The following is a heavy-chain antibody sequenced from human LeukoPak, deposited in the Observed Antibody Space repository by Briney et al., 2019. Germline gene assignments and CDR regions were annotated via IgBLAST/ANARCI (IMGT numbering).Heavy chain of an antibody. J-gene: IGHJ3*02. V-gene: IGHV3-23*01. CDR2: ISGSSGNT. CDR1: GFTLSSYA. D-gene: IGHD5-24*01. Sequence: GGSLRLSCAASGFTLSSYAMNWGRQTPGKGLKWVSGISGSSGNTYYADSVKGRFTISRDNSKNTLYLQMNSLRAEDTAVYYRAKDPRPGYNSLYAFDIWGQGTMVTVSS. CDR3: AKDPRPGYNSLYAFDI.